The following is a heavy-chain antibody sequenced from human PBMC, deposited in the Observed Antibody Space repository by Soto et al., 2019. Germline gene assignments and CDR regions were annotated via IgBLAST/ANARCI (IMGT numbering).Heavy chain of an antibody. CDR2: ISYDGSNK. J-gene: IGHJ4*02. CDR1: GFTFSSYG. V-gene: IGHV3-30*03. CDR3: AAHGGDYVWGSSPFDY. D-gene: IGHD3-16*01. Sequence: QVQLVESGGGVVQPGRSLRLSCAASGFTFSSYGMHGVRQVPGKGLDWVAVISYDGSNKYYADSVKGRFTISRDNSKNPLYLQMNSLRAEDTAVYYCAAHGGDYVWGSSPFDYWGQGTLVTVSS.